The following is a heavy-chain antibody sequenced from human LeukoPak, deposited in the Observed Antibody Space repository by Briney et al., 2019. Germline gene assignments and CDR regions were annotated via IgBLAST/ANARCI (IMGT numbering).Heavy chain of an antibody. CDR3: ARGPGLTAILNWFDP. CDR1: GYTFSGYY. D-gene: IGHD1-14*01. Sequence: ASVKLSCKASGYTFSGYYMHWVRQAPGQGLEWMGWINPKSGGTNYAQKFQGRVTMTRDTSISTVYMELSRLRSDDTAVYNCARGPGLTAILNWFDPWGQGTLDTVSS. V-gene: IGHV1-2*02. J-gene: IGHJ5*02. CDR2: INPKSGGT.